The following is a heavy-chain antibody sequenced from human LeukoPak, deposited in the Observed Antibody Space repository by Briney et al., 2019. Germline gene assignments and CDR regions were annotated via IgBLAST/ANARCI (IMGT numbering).Heavy chain of an antibody. CDR2: MNPNSGNT. D-gene: IGHD1-26*01. CDR3: ATFAGEHQAPFDY. J-gene: IGHJ4*02. CDR1: GYTFTSYD. Sequence: GASVKVSCKASGYTFTSYDINWVRQDTGQGLEWMGWMNPNSGNTGYAQKFQGRVTMTRDTSISTAYMELNRLRSDDTAVYYCATFAGEHQAPFDYWGQGTLVTVSS. V-gene: IGHV1-8*01.